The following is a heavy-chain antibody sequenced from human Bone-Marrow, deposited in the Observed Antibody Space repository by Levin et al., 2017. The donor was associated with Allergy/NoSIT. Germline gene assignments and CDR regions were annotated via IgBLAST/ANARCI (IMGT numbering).Heavy chain of an antibody. V-gene: IGHV3-30*18. CDR2: ISYDGSNK. CDR3: AKDRLVGYFDY. Sequence: SCAASGFTFSSYGMHWVRQAPGKGLEWVAVISYDGSNKYYADSVKGRFTISRDNSKNTLYLQMNSLRAEDTAVYYCAKDRLVGYFDYWGQGTLVTVSS. CDR1: GFTFSSYG. J-gene: IGHJ4*02. D-gene: IGHD2-15*01.